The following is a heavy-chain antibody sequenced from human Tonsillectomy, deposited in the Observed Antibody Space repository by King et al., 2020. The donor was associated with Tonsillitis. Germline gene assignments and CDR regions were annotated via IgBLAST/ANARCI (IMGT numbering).Heavy chain of an antibody. Sequence: VELEESGGGLIQPGRSLRLSCAAYGFDFDNYALHWVRQAPGKGLEWVAAMTWNGQSISYADSVKGRFTISRDNTKNVLYLQMNSLRPEDTALYYCAKDGILGATNYFFYMDVWGKGTTVTVSS. CDR3: AKDGILGATNYFFYMDV. D-gene: IGHD1-26*01. V-gene: IGHV3-9*01. J-gene: IGHJ6*03. CDR1: GFDFDNYA. CDR2: MTWNGQSI.